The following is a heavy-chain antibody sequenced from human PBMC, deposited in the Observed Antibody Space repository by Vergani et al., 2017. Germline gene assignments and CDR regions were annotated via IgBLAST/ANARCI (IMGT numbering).Heavy chain of an antibody. J-gene: IGHJ4*02. Sequence: QVQLVQSGAEVKKPGSSVKVSCKASGATFRSNTISWVRQVPGQGLEWMGRIIPVLGKTKYAQDFQGRLTITADTSTSTAYMELTSLRSQDTAVYYCAREQWLPIDYFDYWGQGTLVTVSS. CDR2: IIPVLGKT. V-gene: IGHV1-69*08. CDR1: GATFRSNT. CDR3: AREQWLPIDYFDY. D-gene: IGHD6-19*01.